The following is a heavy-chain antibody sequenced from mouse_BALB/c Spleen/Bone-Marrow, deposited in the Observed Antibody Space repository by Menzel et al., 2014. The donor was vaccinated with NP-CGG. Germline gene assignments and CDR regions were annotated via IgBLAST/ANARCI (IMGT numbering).Heavy chain of an antibody. D-gene: IGHD2-1*01. Sequence: EVMLVESGGGLVQPGGSRKLSCAASGFTFSDYGMAWVRQAPEKGPEWVAFISNLAYSIYYADTVTGRFTISRENAKNTLYLEMSSLRSEDTAMYYCATIYYGNSYAMDYWGQGTSVTVSS. V-gene: IGHV5-15*02. CDR3: ATIYYGNSYAMDY. J-gene: IGHJ4*01. CDR1: GFTFSDYG. CDR2: ISNLAYSI.